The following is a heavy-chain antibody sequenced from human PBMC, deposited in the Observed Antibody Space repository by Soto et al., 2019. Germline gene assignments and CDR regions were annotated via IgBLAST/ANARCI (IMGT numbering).Heavy chain of an antibody. D-gene: IGHD2-2*01. J-gene: IGHJ6*03. CDR3: ARDQLSQVVPAAYMDV. V-gene: IGHV3-21*01. CDR2: ISSSSSYI. CDR1: GFTFSSYS. Sequence: GGSLRLSCAASGFTFSSYSMNWVRQAPGKGLEWVSSISSSSSYIYYADSVKGRFTISRDNAKNSLYLQMNSLRAEDTAVYYCARDQLSQVVPAAYMDVWGKGTTVTVS.